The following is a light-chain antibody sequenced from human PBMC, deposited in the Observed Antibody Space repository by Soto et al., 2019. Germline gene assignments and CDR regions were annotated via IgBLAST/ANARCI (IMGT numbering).Light chain of an antibody. Sequence: QSVPTQPASVSGSPGQSTTIPCTGTSSDVGGYNYVSWYQQHPGKAPKLMIHDVSNRPSGVSNRFSGSKSGNTASLTISGLQAEDEADYYCSSYTSSSTYVFGTGTKVTVL. CDR1: SSDVGGYNY. V-gene: IGLV2-14*01. CDR2: DVS. CDR3: SSYTSSSTYV. J-gene: IGLJ1*01.